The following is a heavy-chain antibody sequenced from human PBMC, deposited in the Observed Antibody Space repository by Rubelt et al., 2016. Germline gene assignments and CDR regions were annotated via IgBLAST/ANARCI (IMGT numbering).Heavy chain of an antibody. J-gene: IGHJ4*02. CDR1: GGSISSYY. D-gene: IGHD3-10*01. CDR2: IYYSGST. CDR3: ARGGYYSTIDY. V-gene: IGHV4-59*01. Sequence: QVQLQESGPGLVRPSETLSLTCTVSGGSISSYYWSWIRQPPGKGLEWIGYIYYSGSTNFNPSLKSRVTISVDTSKNHFSLNLRSGTAADTAVYYCARGGYYSTIDYWGQGILVTVSS.